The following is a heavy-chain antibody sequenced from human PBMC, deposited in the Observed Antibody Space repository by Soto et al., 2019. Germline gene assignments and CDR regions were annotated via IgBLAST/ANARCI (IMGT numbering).Heavy chain of an antibody. CDR2: ISGSGGST. CDR1: GFTFSSYA. J-gene: IGHJ6*02. Sequence: GGSLRLSCAASGFTFSSYAMSWVRQAPGKGLEWVSAISGSGGSTYYADSVKGRFTISRDNSKNTLYLQMNSLRAEDTVVYYCASGLGGCTNGVCYSDYYYYGMDVWGQGTTVTVSS. V-gene: IGHV3-23*01. D-gene: IGHD2-8*01. CDR3: ASGLGGCTNGVCYSDYYYYGMDV.